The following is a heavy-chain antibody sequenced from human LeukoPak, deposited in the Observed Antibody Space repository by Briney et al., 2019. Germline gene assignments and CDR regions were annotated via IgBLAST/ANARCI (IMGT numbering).Heavy chain of an antibody. CDR1: GYTFTGYY. V-gene: IGHV1-2*02. CDR3: ARAEGYCSSTSCYTDAFDI. J-gene: IGHJ3*02. D-gene: IGHD2-2*01. Sequence: GASVKVSCKASGYTFTGYYMHWVRQAPGQGLEWMGWINPNSGGTNYAQKFQGRVTMTRDTSISTAYMELSRLRSDDTAVYYCARAEGYCSSTSCYTDAFDIWGQGTMVTVSS. CDR2: INPNSGGT.